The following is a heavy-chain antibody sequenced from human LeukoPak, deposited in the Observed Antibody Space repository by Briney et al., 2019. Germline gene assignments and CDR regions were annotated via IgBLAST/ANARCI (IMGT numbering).Heavy chain of an antibody. CDR2: IRWNSGSI. V-gene: IGHV3-9*03. D-gene: IGHD4-17*01. J-gene: IGHJ4*02. CDR3: AKGNYGDGGPFDY. CDR1: GFTFDDYA. Sequence: PGRSLRLSCAASGFTFDDYAMHWVRQAPGKGLERVSGIRWNSGSIGYADSVKGRFTIPRNNAKNSLYLQMNSLRAEDMALYYCAKGNYGDGGPFDYWGQGTLVTVSS.